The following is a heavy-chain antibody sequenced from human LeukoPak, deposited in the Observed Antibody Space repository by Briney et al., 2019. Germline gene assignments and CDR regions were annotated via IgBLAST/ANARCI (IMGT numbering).Heavy chain of an antibody. V-gene: IGHV3-43D*03. CDR1: GFTFDDYA. CDR3: AKVTDSSGYGWCDY. CDR2: IDWDGGTT. D-gene: IGHD3-22*01. Sequence: GGSLRLSCAASGFTFDDYAMYWVRQAPGKGLGWVSFIDWDGGTTYYADSVKGRFTISRDNSKNSLYLQMNSLRAEDTALYYCAKVTDSSGYGWCDYWGQGTLVTVSS. J-gene: IGHJ4*02.